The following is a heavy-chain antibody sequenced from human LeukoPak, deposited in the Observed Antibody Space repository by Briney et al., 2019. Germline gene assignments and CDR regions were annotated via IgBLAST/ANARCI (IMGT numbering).Heavy chain of an antibody. Sequence: SETLSLTCTVSGGSISSSSYYWGWIRQPPGKGLEWIGSIYYSGSTYYNPSLKSRVTISVDTSKSQFSLKLSSVTAADTAVYYCARARGPVFDYWGQGTLVTVSS. CDR1: GGSISSSSYY. J-gene: IGHJ4*02. CDR2: IYYSGST. CDR3: ARARGPVFDY. D-gene: IGHD6-25*01. V-gene: IGHV4-39*07.